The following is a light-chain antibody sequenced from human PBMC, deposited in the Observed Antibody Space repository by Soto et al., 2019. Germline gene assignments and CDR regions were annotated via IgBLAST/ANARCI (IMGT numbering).Light chain of an antibody. V-gene: IGKV3-15*01. CDR3: QQYNNWPSS. J-gene: IGKJ1*01. Sequence: EIVLTQSPDSLSLSPGETATLSCRASQSISDYLAWYQQKPGRAPRLLIYGASTRATGIPARFSGSGSGTEFTLTISSLQSEDFAVYYCQQYNNWPSSFGQGTKVEIK. CDR2: GAS. CDR1: QSISDY.